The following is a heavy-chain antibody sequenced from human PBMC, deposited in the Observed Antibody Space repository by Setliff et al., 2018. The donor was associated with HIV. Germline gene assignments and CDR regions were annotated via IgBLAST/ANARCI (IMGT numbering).Heavy chain of an antibody. CDR1: GGSISTYY. J-gene: IGHJ6*03. CDR2: VSYSGST. Sequence: SETLSLTCNVSGGSISTYYWSWIRQPPGKGLEWLGYVSYSGSTNFNPSLESRLAMSVDMSKNQVSLELSSVTAADTAVYYCGRTMTYYYLCMDVWGNGTTVTV. CDR3: GRTMTYYYLCMDV. V-gene: IGHV4-59*08.